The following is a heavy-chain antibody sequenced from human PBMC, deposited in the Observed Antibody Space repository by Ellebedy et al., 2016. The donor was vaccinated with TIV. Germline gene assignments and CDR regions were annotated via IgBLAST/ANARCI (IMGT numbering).Heavy chain of an antibody. CDR1: GYTLNELS. J-gene: IGHJ6*02. D-gene: IGHD2/OR15-2a*01. CDR2: FNPEDDEG. V-gene: IGHV1-24*01. Sequence: ASVKVSCKLSGYTLNELSMHWVRQVPGKGLEWMGVFNPEDDEGIYAQKFQGRLTMTEDKSTGTTYMELSSLRSEDTAVYFCAIDQGSYDTQYYTFDVWGHGTTVTVS. CDR3: AIDQGSYDTQYYTFDV.